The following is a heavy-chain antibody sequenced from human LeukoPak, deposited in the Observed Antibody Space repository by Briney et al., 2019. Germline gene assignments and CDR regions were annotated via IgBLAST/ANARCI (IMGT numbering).Heavy chain of an antibody. CDR3: ARVLIIPSTMIGSLEY. V-gene: IGHV3-21*01. Sequence: GGSLRLSXAASGFTFSSYSMNWVRLAPGKGLEWVSSISSSSSYIYYADSVKGRFTISRDNAKNSLYLQMNSLRAEDTAVYYCARVLIIPSTMIGSLEYWGQGTLVTVSS. CDR1: GFTFSSYS. D-gene: IGHD3-22*01. J-gene: IGHJ4*02. CDR2: ISSSSSYI.